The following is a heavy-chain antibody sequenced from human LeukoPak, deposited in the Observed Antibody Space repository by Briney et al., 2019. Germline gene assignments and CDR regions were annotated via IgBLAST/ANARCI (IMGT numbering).Heavy chain of an antibody. V-gene: IGHV4-34*01. CDR2: INHSGST. CDR3: GGSYGSGSYYNGPFGY. D-gene: IGHD3-10*01. Sequence: SETLSLTCAVYGRSFSGCYWSWIRQPPGKGLEWIGEINHSGSTNYNPSLKSRVTISVDTSKNQFSLKLSSVTAADTAVYYCGGSYGSGSYYNGPFGYWGQGTLVTVSS. J-gene: IGHJ4*02. CDR1: GRSFSGCY.